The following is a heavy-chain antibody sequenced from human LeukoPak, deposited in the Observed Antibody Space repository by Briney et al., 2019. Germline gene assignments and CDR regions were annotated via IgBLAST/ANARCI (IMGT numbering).Heavy chain of an antibody. V-gene: IGHV4-34*01. CDR2: INHSGST. CDR1: GGSFSGYY. CDR3: ARGSRWRIYYDSSGYFPFDY. J-gene: IGHJ4*02. Sequence: SETLSLTCAVYGGSFSGYYWSWIRQPPGKGLEWIGEINHSGSTNYNPSLKSRVTISVDTSKNQFSLKLRSVTAADTAVYYCARGSRWRIYYDSSGYFPFDYWGQGTLVTVSS. D-gene: IGHD3-22*01.